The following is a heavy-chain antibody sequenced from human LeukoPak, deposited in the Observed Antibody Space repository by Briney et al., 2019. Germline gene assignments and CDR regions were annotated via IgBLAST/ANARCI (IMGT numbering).Heavy chain of an antibody. Sequence: PSETLSLTCTVSGGSISSYYWNWIRQPPGKGLEWIGYIYYSGSTNYNPSLKSRVTISVDMSKNQFSLKLSSVTAADTAVYYCARGYSYGTYYYYYGMDVWGQGTTVTVSS. J-gene: IGHJ6*02. CDR3: ARGYSYGTYYYYYGMDV. CDR2: IYYSGST. CDR1: GGSISSYY. V-gene: IGHV4-59*01. D-gene: IGHD5-18*01.